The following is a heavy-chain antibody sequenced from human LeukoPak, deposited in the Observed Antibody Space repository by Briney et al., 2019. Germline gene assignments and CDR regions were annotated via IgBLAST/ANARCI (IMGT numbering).Heavy chain of an antibody. CDR3: ARGPPLDP. CDR1: GFTFSSHS. Sequence: PGGSLRLSCTASGFTFSSHSMNWVRQAPGKGLEWVSSISSSSSYIYYADSVRGRFTISRDNAKNSLYLEMNSLRAEDTAIYYCARGPPLDPWGQGTLVTVSS. V-gene: IGHV3-21*01. J-gene: IGHJ5*02. CDR2: ISSSSSYI.